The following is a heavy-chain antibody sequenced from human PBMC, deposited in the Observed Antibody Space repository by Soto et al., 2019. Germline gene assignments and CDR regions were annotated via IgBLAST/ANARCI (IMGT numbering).Heavy chain of an antibody. Sequence: SETLSLTCTVSGGSSSSYYWSWIRQPPGKGLEWIGYIYYTGSTNYNPSLKSRVTMSVDTSRNQFSLKLSSVTAADTAVYYCARNFPFHWNGDYWGQGTLVTVSS. D-gene: IGHD1-1*01. CDR3: ARNFPFHWNGDY. CDR1: GGSSSSYY. CDR2: IYYTGST. J-gene: IGHJ4*02. V-gene: IGHV4-59*01.